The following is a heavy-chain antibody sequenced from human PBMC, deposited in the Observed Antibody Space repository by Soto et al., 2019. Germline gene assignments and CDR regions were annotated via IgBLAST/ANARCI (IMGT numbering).Heavy chain of an antibody. CDR3: ARDGNCISTSCLYYYYGMDV. CDR2: IKQDGSEK. CDR1: GFTFSSYW. Sequence: GGSLRLSCAASGFTFSSYWMSWVRQAPGKGLEWVANIKQDGSEKYYVDSVKGRFTISRDNAKNSLYLQMNSLRAEDTAVYYCARDGNCISTSCLYYYYGMDVRAQGTTVTVSS. D-gene: IGHD2-2*01. V-gene: IGHV3-7*01. J-gene: IGHJ6*02.